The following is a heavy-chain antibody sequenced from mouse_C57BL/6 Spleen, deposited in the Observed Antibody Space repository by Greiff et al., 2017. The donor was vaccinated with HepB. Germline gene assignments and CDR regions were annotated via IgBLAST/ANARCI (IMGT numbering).Heavy chain of an antibody. D-gene: IGHD2-2*01. Sequence: EVQLQQSGPELVKPGASVKISCKASGYTFTDYYMNWVKQSHGKSLEWIGDINPNNGGTSYNQKFKGKATLTVDKSSSTAYMELRSLTSEDSAVYYCARVIYYGYDSFAYWGQGTLVTVSA. CDR1: GYTFTDYY. CDR3: ARVIYYGYDSFAY. CDR2: INPNNGGT. J-gene: IGHJ3*01. V-gene: IGHV1-26*01.